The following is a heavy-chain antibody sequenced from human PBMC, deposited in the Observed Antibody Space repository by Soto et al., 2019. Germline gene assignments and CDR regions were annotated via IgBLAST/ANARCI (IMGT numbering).Heavy chain of an antibody. J-gene: IGHJ1*01. Sequence: ASVKVSCKASGYTFTSYDINGVRQATGQGLEWMGWMNPNSGNTGYAQKFQGRLIMTRDTSINTAFMELSSLRSEDTALYYCARGKLDTLTDFWGQGTLVTVSP. CDR1: GYTFTSYD. D-gene: IGHD5-18*01. CDR2: MNPNSGNT. V-gene: IGHV1-8*01. CDR3: ARGKLDTLTDF.